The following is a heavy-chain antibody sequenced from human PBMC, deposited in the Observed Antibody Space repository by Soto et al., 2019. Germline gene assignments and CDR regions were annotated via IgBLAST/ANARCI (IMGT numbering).Heavy chain of an antibody. V-gene: IGHV1-69*02. CDR1: GGTFSSYT. D-gene: IGHD3-22*01. CDR2: IIPILGIA. J-gene: IGHJ5*02. Sequence: QVQLVQSGAEVKKPGSSVKVSCKASGGTFSSYTISWVRQAPGQGLEWMGRIIPILGIANYAQKFQGRVTITADKSTRTADMEMSSLSSEDTAVYYCAGGSLVVVGGWFDPWGQGTLVTVSS. CDR3: AGGSLVVVGGWFDP.